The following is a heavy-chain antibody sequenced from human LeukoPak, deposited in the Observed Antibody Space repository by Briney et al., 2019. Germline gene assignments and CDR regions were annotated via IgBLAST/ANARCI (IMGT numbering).Heavy chain of an antibody. CDR3: ARDWPASHWGRPDY. V-gene: IGHV3-48*04. D-gene: IGHD7-27*01. CDR2: ISSSSSSTI. CDR1: GFPFSSYS. Sequence: GSLRLSCAASGFPFSSYSMNWVRQAPGKGLEWVSYISSSSSSTIYYADSVKGRFTISRDNAKNSLYLQMNSLRAEDTAVYYCARDWPASHWGRPDYWGQGTLVTVSS. J-gene: IGHJ4*02.